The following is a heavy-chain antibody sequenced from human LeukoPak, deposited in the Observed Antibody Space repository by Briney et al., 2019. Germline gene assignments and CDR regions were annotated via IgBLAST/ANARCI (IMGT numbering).Heavy chain of an antibody. D-gene: IGHD6-19*01. CDR1: GYTFTSCG. V-gene: IGHV1-18*01. CDR2: VSAYNGDT. CDR3: ARDAPQWRNAFDF. Sequence: ASVKVSCKASGYTFTSCGICWVRPAPGQGLERMGWVSAYNGDTNYAQKFQGRVTMTIDTSTSTAYMELRSLSSDDTAVYYCARDAPQWRNAFDFWGQGTMVTVSS. J-gene: IGHJ3*01.